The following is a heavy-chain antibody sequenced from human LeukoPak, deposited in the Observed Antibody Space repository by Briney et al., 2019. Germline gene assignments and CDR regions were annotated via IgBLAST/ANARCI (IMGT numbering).Heavy chain of an antibody. J-gene: IGHJ4*02. CDR1: GFTFSSYA. CDR3: ARGKTCGGDCYAFDY. CDR2: ISYDGSNK. D-gene: IGHD2-21*02. V-gene: IGHV3-30*04. Sequence: GASLRLSCAASGFTFSSYAMSWVRQAPGKGLEWVAVISYDGSNKYYADSVKGRFTISRDNSKNTLYLQMNSLRAEDTAVYYCARGKTCGGDCYAFDYWGQGTLVTVSS.